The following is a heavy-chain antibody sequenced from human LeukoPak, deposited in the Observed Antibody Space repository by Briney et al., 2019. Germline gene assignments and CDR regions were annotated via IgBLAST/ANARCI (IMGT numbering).Heavy chain of an antibody. CDR3: AKGGVLLWFGESPDAFDI. D-gene: IGHD3-10*01. CDR2: ISGSGGST. V-gene: IGHV3-23*01. Sequence: PGGSLRLSCAASGFTFSSYAMSWVRHAPGKGLEWVSAISGSGGSTYYADSVKGRFTISRDNSKNTLYLQMISLRAEDTAVYYCAKGGVLLWFGESPDAFDIWGQGTMVTVSS. J-gene: IGHJ3*02. CDR1: GFTFSSYA.